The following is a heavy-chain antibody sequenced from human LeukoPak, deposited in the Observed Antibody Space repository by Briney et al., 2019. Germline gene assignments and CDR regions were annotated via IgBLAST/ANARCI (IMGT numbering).Heavy chain of an antibody. CDR1: GFTFSSYA. J-gene: IGHJ4*02. Sequence: GGSLRLSCAASGFTFSSYAMHWVRQAPGKGLEWVAVISYDGSNKYYADSVKGRFTISRDNSKNTLYLQMNSLRAEDTAVYYCASSSLPHGIFDYWGQGTLVTVSS. CDR3: ASSSLPHGIFDY. D-gene: IGHD1-14*01. CDR2: ISYDGSNK. V-gene: IGHV3-30-3*01.